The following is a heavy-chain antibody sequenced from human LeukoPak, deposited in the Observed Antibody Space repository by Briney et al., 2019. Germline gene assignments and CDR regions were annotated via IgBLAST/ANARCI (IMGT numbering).Heavy chain of an antibody. CDR2: IKQDGSEK. CDR1: GFTFSSYW. D-gene: IGHD1-26*01. V-gene: IGHV3-7*01. CDR3: ARDVAVGATDAFDI. Sequence: GGSLRLSCAASGFTFSSYWMSWVRQAPGKGLEWVANIKQDGSEKYYVDSVKGRFTISRDNAKNSLYPQMNSLRAEDTAVYYCARDVAVGATDAFDIWGQGTMVTVSS. J-gene: IGHJ3*02.